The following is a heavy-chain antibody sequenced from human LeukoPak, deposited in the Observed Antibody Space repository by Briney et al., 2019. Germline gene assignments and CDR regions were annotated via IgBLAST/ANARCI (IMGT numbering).Heavy chain of an antibody. V-gene: IGHV3-48*03. CDR1: GVTSSSYA. D-gene: IGHD1-26*01. Sequence: CLRPSCAVSGVTSSSYATNWVRQAPGEGLEWVSYISSSGSTIYYADSVRGRFTISKDNAKNSLYLQMNSLRAEDTAGYYCARGEQFRYYYYYMDVWGKGTTVTVSS. CDR3: ARGEQFRYYYYYMDV. CDR2: ISSSGSTI. J-gene: IGHJ6*03.